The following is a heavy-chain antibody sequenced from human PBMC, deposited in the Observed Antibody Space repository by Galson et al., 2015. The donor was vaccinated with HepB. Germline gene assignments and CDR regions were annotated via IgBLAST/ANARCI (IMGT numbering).Heavy chain of an antibody. CDR1: GFTFSSYG. V-gene: IGHV3-33*01. Sequence: SLRLSCAASGFTFSSYGMHWVRQAPGKGLEWVAVIWYDGSNKYYADSVKGRFTISRDNSKNTLYLQMNSLRAEDTAVYYCARGWRGGWYIGGDAFDIWGQGTMVTVSS. CDR3: ARGWRGGWYIGGDAFDI. D-gene: IGHD6-19*01. CDR2: IWYDGSNK. J-gene: IGHJ3*02.